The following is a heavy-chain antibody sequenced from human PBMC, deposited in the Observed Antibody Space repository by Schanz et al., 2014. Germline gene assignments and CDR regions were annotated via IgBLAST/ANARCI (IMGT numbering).Heavy chain of an antibody. D-gene: IGHD5-12*01. Sequence: EVQLVESGGGLVQPGGSLRLSCAASGFTFSGYWMSWVRQAPGEGLVWVANIKLDGSEKYYVDSVKGRFIISRDSSKNTLFLQMNSLRPEDTALYFCARDEGRDGYNLAFDVWGQGTLVTVSS. CDR1: GFTFSGYW. J-gene: IGHJ3*01. V-gene: IGHV3-7*03. CDR3: ARDEGRDGYNLAFDV. CDR2: IKLDGSEK.